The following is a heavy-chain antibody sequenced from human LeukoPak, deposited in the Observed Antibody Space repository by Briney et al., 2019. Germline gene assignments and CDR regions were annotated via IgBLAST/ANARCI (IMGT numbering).Heavy chain of an antibody. CDR1: GGSFSGCY. V-gene: IGHV4-34*01. CDR2: INHSGST. D-gene: IGHD3-16*01. J-gene: IGHJ4*02. CDR3: ARAVTSPDY. Sequence: PSETPSLTCAVYGGSFSGCYWSWIRQPPGKGLEWIGEINHSGSTNYNPSLKSRVTISVDTSKNQFSLKLSFVTAADTAVYYCARAVTSPDYWGQGTLVTVSS.